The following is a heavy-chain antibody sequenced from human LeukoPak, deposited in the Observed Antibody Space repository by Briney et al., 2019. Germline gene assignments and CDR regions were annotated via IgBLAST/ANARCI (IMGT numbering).Heavy chain of an antibody. CDR3: ATVTSGSGKD. Sequence: GGSLRLSCAASGITVSSNYMSWVRQAPGKGLEWVSLFYSGGGTYYADSVKGRFTISRDNSKNTLYLQMNSLRAEDTAVYYCATVTSGSGKDWGQGTLVTVSS. CDR2: FYSGGGT. V-gene: IGHV3-66*01. J-gene: IGHJ4*02. CDR1: GITVSSNY. D-gene: IGHD3-10*01.